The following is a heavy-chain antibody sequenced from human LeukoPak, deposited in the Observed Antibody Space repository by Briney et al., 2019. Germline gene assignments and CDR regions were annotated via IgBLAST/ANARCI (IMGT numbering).Heavy chain of an antibody. Sequence: GGSLRLSCTASGVTFGDYAMSWFRQAPGKGLEWVGFIRSKAYGGTTEYAASVKGRFTISRDDSKSIAYLQMNSLKTEDTAVYYCTRVIDGYYYGSGSSTRYFDYWGQGTLVTVSS. J-gene: IGHJ4*02. D-gene: IGHD3-10*01. CDR3: TRVIDGYYYGSGSSTRYFDY. CDR2: IRSKAYGGTT. CDR1: GVTFGDYA. V-gene: IGHV3-49*03.